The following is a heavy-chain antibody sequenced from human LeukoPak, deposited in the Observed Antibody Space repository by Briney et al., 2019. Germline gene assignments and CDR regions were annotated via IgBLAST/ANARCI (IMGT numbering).Heavy chain of an antibody. Sequence: GASVKVSCKASGYTFTGCYIHWVRQAPGQGLEWMGWMNPNSGGTDYAQKFQGRVTMTRDTSISTAYMELSRLRSDDTALYYCTRAPSSGPFDYWGQGTLVTVSS. CDR1: GYTFTGCY. D-gene: IGHD3-22*01. V-gene: IGHV1-2*02. J-gene: IGHJ4*02. CDR2: MNPNSGGT. CDR3: TRAPSSGPFDY.